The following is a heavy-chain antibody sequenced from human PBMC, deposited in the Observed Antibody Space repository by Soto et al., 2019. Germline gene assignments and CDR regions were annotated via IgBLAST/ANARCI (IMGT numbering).Heavy chain of an antibody. CDR2: ISYDGSNK. V-gene: IGHV3-30*18. D-gene: IGHD5-18*01. CDR3: AKGGVDSYGHYYYYYGMDV. CDR1: GFTFSSYG. Sequence: GGSLRLSCAASGFTFSSYGMHWVRQAPGKGPEWVAVISYDGSNKYYADSVKGRFTMSRDNSKNTLYLQMNSLRAEYTAVYYCAKGGVDSYGHYYYYYGMDVWGQGTTVTVSS. J-gene: IGHJ6*02.